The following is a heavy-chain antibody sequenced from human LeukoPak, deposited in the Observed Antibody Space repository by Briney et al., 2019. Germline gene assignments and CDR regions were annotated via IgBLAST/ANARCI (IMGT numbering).Heavy chain of an antibody. Sequence: PSETLSLTCAVYGGSFSDYYWGWNRQPPGKGLEWIGEINHSGSTNYNPSLKSRVTISVDTSKKQFSLSLSSVTAADTAVYYCARGEPGSWFDPWGQGTLVTVSS. CDR1: GGSFSDYY. CDR2: INHSGST. V-gene: IGHV4-34*01. J-gene: IGHJ5*02. CDR3: ARGEPGSWFDP. D-gene: IGHD3-10*01.